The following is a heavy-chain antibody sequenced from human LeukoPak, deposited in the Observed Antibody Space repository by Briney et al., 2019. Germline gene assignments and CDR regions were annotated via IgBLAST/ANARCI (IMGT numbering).Heavy chain of an antibody. CDR1: GLMFSSYA. V-gene: IGHV3-23*01. CDR3: AKLFGGGIVPAAVHA. J-gene: IGHJ5*02. CDR2: IGGSSDTT. Sequence: GGSLGLSCAASGLMFSSYAMGWVRQAPGKGLEWVSVIGGSSDTTYYATSVKGRFTISRDNSKNTVYLQMNSLRADDTAVYYCAKLFGGGIVPAAVHAWGQGSLVTVSS. D-gene: IGHD2-2*01.